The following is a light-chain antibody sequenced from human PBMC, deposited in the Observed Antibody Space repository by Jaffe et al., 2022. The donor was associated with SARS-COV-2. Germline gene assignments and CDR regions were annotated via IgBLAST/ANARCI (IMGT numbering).Light chain of an antibody. J-gene: IGKJ4*01. Sequence: DIQMTQSPSSLSASVGDRVTITCQASQDISNYLNWYQQKPGKAPKLLIYDASNLETGVPSRFSGSGSGTDFTFTISSLQPEDIATYYCQQYDNLLFTFGGGTKVVIK. V-gene: IGKV1-33*01. CDR2: DAS. CDR1: QDISNY. CDR3: QQYDNLLFT.